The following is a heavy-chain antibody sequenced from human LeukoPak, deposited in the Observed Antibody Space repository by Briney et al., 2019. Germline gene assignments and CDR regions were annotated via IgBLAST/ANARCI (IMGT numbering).Heavy chain of an antibody. J-gene: IGHJ4*02. CDR1: GGSFSGYY. CDR3: ARLGVTMIVVGHIDPKGSGGFDY. V-gene: IGHV4-34*01. Sequence: SETLSLTCAVYGGSFSGYYWSWIRQPPGRGLEWIGEINHSGSTNYNPSLKSRVTISVDTSKNQFSLKLSSVTAADTAVYYCARLGVTMIVVGHIDPKGSGGFDYWGQGTLVTVSS. CDR2: INHSGST. D-gene: IGHD3-22*01.